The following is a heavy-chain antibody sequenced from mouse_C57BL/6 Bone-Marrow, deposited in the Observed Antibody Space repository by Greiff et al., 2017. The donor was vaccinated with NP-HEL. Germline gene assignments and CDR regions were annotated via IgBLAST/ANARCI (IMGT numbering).Heavy chain of an antibody. CDR2: ISNLAYSI. J-gene: IGHJ2*01. CDR1: GFTFSDYG. Sequence: EVKLMESGGGLVQPGGSLKLSCAASGFTFSDYGMAWVRQAPRKGPEWVAFISNLAYSIYYADTVTGRFTISRENAKNTLYLEMSSLRSEDTAMYYCARHGSNLGYFDYWGQGTTLTVSS. CDR3: ARHGSNLGYFDY. V-gene: IGHV5-15*01. D-gene: IGHD2-5*01.